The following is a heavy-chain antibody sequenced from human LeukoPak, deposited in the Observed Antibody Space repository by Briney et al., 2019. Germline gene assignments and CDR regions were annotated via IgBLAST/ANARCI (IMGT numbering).Heavy chain of an antibody. CDR1: GFTFSERY. J-gene: IGHJ4*02. CDR3: ARGPPTGPPWFDY. CDR2: ISYSGSAI. Sequence: GGSLRLSCAASGFTFSERYMSWIRQAPGKGLEWVSYISYSGSAIHYADSVQGRFTISRDNTKDSLYLQMNSLRPEDTAVYYCARGPPTGPPWFDYWGQGTPVTVSP. V-gene: IGHV3-11*01.